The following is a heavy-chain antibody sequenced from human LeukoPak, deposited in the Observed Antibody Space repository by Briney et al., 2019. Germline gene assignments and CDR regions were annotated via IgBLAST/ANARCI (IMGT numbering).Heavy chain of an antibody. D-gene: IGHD1-26*01. CDR1: GGSISSSNYY. CDR2: IYYSGST. V-gene: IGHV4-39*01. J-gene: IGHJ4*02. Sequence: SETLSLTCTVSGGSISSSNYYWGWIRQPPGKGLEWIGSIYYSGSTYYNPSLKSRVTISVDTSKNQFSLKLSSVTAADTAVYYCARQEEYSGHLTYFDYWGQGTLVTVSS. CDR3: ARQEEYSGHLTYFDY.